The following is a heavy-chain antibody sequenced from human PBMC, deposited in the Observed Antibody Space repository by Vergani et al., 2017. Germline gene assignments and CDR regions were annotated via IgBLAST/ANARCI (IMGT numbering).Heavy chain of an antibody. CDR1: GATFRSYT. D-gene: IGHD2-2*01. CDR3: ARDPDIVVVPAAPYYYYYYGMDV. Sequence: QVQLVQSGAEVKKPGSSVKVSCKASGATFRSYTISWVRQVPGQGLEWMGRIIPVLGKTKYAQDFQGRLTITADTSTSTAYMELTSLRSQDTAVYYCARDPDIVVVPAAPYYYYYYGMDVWGQGTTVTVSS. J-gene: IGHJ6*02. CDR2: IIPVLGKT. V-gene: IGHV1-69*08.